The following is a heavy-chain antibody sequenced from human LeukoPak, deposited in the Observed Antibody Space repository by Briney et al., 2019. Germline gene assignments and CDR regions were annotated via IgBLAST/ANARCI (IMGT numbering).Heavy chain of an antibody. D-gene: IGHD3-3*01. CDR2: ISSSGSTI. V-gene: IGHV3-11*04. Sequence: GGSLRLSCAASGFTFSDYYMSWIRQAPGKGLEWVPYISSSGSTIYYADSVKGRFTISRDNAKNSLYLQMNSLRAEDTAVYYCARGHSGITIFGVVPTLDYWGQGTLVTVSS. CDR1: GFTFSDYY. J-gene: IGHJ4*02. CDR3: ARGHSGITIFGVVPTLDY.